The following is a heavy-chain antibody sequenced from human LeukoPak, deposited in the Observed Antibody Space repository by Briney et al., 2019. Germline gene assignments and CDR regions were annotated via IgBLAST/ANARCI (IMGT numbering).Heavy chain of an antibody. CDR1: GFTFSSYW. V-gene: IGHV3-74*01. CDR3: ARDRNYDFCAD. Sequence: GGSLRLSCAASGFTFSSYWMHWVRQAPGKGLVWVSRLKSDGSSTSYADSVKGRFTISRDNAKNTLYLQMNSLRAEDTAVYYCARDRNYDFCADWGQGTLVTVSS. D-gene: IGHD3-3*01. J-gene: IGHJ4*02. CDR2: LKSDGSST.